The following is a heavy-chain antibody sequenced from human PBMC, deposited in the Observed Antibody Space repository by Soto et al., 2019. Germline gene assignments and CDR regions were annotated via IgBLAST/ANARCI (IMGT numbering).Heavy chain of an antibody. V-gene: IGHV3-48*03. CDR1: GFTFSSYE. Sequence: GGSLRLSCAASGFTFSSYEMNWVRQAPGKGLEWVSYISSSGSTIYYADSVKGRFTISRDNAKNSLYLQMNSLRAEDTAVYYCARVGYCSSTSCYKEGSWYEYGFDYWGQGTLVTVSS. J-gene: IGHJ4*02. CDR3: ARVGYCSSTSCYKEGSWYEYGFDY. CDR2: ISSSGSTI. D-gene: IGHD2-2*02.